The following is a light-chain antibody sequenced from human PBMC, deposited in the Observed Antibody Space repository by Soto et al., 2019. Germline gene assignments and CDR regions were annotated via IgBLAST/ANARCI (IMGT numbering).Light chain of an antibody. CDR2: DSS. V-gene: IGKV3-20*01. J-gene: IGKJ5*01. CDR1: QSGSGNY. CDR3: QQYGGSIT. Sequence: EIVLTQSPGTLSLYPGETATLSCRASQSGSGNYLAWYHHKPGQAPRLLIYDSSRRATGIPDRFSGSGSGTDFTLTISRLEPEDFAIYYCQQYGGSITFGQGTRLEIE.